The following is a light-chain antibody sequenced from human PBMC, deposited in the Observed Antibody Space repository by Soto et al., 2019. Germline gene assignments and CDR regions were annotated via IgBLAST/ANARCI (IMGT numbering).Light chain of an antibody. CDR3: QQYGSSPVT. Sequence: EIVLTQSPGTLSLAPGERATLSCRASQSVSSSYLAWYQHKPGQAPTLLIYGASSRATGIPDSFSGSESGPDLTLIISRLEAEYFAVYYGQQYGSSPVTFGQGTKVEIK. J-gene: IGKJ1*01. CDR2: GAS. CDR1: QSVSSSY. V-gene: IGKV3-20*01.